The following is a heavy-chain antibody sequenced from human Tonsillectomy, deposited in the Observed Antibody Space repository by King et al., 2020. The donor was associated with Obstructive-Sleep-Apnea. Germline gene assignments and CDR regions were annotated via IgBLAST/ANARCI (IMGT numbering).Heavy chain of an antibody. CDR2: INHSGST. CDR1: GGSFSGYY. V-gene: IGHV4-34*01. Sequence: VQLQQWGAGLLKPSETLSLTCAVYGGSFSGYYWSWIRHPPGKGLEWIGEINHSGSTNYNPSLQSRVTISVDTYKNQFSLKLCSVTAADTAVYYCARGGAWNDGTGNWFDPWGQGTLVTVSS. D-gene: IGHD1-1*01. CDR3: ARGGAWNDGTGNWFDP. J-gene: IGHJ5*02.